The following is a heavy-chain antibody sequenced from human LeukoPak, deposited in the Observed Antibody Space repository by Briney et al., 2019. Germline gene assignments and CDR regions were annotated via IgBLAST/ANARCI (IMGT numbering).Heavy chain of an antibody. CDR1: GYSISSGYY. CDR2: IYHTGST. J-gene: IGHJ4*02. Sequence: SETLSLTCTVSGYSISSGYYWGWVRQPPGKGLEWIGSIYHTGSTYYNPSLKSRVTISVDTSKNQFSLKLSSVTAADTAVYYCARDRGAVAGRWGGVFDYWGQGTLVTVSS. V-gene: IGHV4-38-2*02. D-gene: IGHD6-19*01. CDR3: ARDRGAVAGRWGGVFDY.